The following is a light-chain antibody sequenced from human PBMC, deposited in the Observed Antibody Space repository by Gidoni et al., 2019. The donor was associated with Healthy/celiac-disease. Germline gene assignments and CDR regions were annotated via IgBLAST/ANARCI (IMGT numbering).Light chain of an antibody. CDR2: EVS. Sequence: QSALTQPASVSGSPGQSITISCTGTSSDVGSYNYVSWYQQHPGKAPKLMIYEVSDRPSGISNRFSGSKSGYTASLTISGLQAEDEADYYCSSYTSSSTRVFGGGTKLTVL. CDR1: SSDVGSYNY. CDR3: SSYTSSSTRV. J-gene: IGLJ2*01. V-gene: IGLV2-14*01.